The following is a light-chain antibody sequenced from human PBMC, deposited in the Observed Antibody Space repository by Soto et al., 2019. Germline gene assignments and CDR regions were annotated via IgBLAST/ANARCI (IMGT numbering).Light chain of an antibody. J-gene: IGLJ2*01. CDR3: AAWDDSLNVV. Sequence: QSVLTKPPSASGTPGQRVTISCSGSSSNIGSNTVNWYQQLPGTAPKLLIYSNNQRPSGVPDRFSGSKSGTSASLAISVLQSEDETDYYCAAWDDSLNVVFGGGTKLTVL. CDR1: SSNIGSNT. V-gene: IGLV1-44*01. CDR2: SNN.